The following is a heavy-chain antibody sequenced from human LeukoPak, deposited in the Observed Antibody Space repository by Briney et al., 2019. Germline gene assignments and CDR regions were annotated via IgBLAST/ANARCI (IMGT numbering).Heavy chain of an antibody. D-gene: IGHD1-1*01. Sequence: SETLSLTCSVSDDSITMYYWTWIRQPPGKGLEWIGYIYHTGSTNFNPSLNGRVSISRDTTNNLFSLRLRSVTAADTAVYFCARGRVSSSTWYSTYYYYFYMDVWGKGTTVTVSS. CDR3: ARGRVSSSTWYSTYYYYFYMDV. V-gene: IGHV4-59*01. J-gene: IGHJ6*03. CDR1: DDSITMYY. CDR2: IYHTGST.